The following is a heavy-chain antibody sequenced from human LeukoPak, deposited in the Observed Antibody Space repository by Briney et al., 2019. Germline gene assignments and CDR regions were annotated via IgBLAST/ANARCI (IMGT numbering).Heavy chain of an antibody. Sequence: GSLRLSCAASGFTFSTYAMSWVRQAPGKGLEWVSTISDSGANTYYADSVRGRLTISRDNSKNTLYLQKNSLRADDTAIYYCAKSMTLQWRGFFDLWGRGTHVTVSS. CDR2: ISDSGANT. CDR3: AKSMTLQWRGFFDL. CDR1: GFTFSTYA. J-gene: IGHJ2*01. D-gene: IGHD6-19*01. V-gene: IGHV3-23*01.